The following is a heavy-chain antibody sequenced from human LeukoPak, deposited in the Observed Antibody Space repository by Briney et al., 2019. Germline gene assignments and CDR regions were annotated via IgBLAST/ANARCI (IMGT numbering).Heavy chain of an antibody. Sequence: GGALRLSCASSGFTFSGYWRSWVCQAPRKRLEWGWNIKREGSEKDYVYSVKEPFTISRDKTKNSLYLKKNRLRAEDTAVYYCARGSSIAAAGDYYSYGMDVWGQGTTVTVSS. CDR2: IKREGSEK. D-gene: IGHD6-13*01. CDR3: ARGSSIAAAGDYYSYGMDV. CDR1: GFTFSGYW. J-gene: IGHJ6*02. V-gene: IGHV3-7*01.